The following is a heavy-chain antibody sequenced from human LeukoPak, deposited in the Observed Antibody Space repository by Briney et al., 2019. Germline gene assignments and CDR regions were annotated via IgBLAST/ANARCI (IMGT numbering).Heavy chain of an antibody. CDR2: IYTSGST. CDR3: ARENSGSYREFDY. V-gene: IGHV4-4*07. CDR1: GGSISSYY. D-gene: IGHD1-26*01. Sequence: SETLSLTCPVSGGSISSYYWSWIRQPVGKGLEWIGRIYTSGSTNYNASLKSRVSMSVDTSKNQFSLKLSSVTAAYTAVFYCARENSGSYREFDYWDQGTLVTVS. J-gene: IGHJ4*02.